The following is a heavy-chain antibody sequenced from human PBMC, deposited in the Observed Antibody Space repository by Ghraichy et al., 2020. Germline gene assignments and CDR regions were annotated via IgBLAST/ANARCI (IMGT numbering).Heavy chain of an antibody. D-gene: IGHD2-15*01. CDR1: GFTVSSNY. V-gene: IGHV3-53*01. Sequence: GGSLRLSCAASGFTVSSNYMSWVRQAPGKGLEWVSVIYSGGSTYYADSVKGRFTISRDNSKNTLYLQMNSLRAEDTAVYYCARERGDCSGGSCYSGFDYWGQGTLVTVSS. J-gene: IGHJ4*02. CDR3: ARERGDCSGGSCYSGFDY. CDR2: IYSGGST.